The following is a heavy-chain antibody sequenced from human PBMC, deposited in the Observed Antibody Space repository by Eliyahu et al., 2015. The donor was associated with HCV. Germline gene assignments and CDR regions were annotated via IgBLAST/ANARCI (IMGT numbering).Heavy chain of an antibody. J-gene: IGHJ4*02. CDR3: ASWAGVASSTDWTGPFDY. V-gene: IGHV4-59*11. CDR1: GGSISGHF. Sequence: QVQLQESGPGLVKPXETLSXTCSVSGGSISGHFWSWVRQPPGKGLEWXGXIHYTGNTKYNPSLKSRVTISVDKXKNHFSLMLKXVTAADTAVYYCASWAGVASSTDWTGPFDYWGQGVLVTVSS. CDR2: IHYTGNT. D-gene: IGHD2/OR15-2a*01.